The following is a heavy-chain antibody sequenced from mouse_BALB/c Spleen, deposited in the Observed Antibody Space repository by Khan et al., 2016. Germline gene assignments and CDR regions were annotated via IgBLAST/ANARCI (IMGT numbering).Heavy chain of an antibody. D-gene: IGHD2-2*01. J-gene: IGHJ2*01. V-gene: IGHV1-74*01. CDR3: AIDGYDDY. CDR1: GYSFTSYW. CDR2: IDPYDSET. Sequence: QVQLQQPGPQLVRPGASVKISCKASGYSFTSYWMHWVKQRPGQGLEWIGMIDPYDSETRLNQKFKDKATLTVDKSSSTAYMQLSSPTSEDAAVYDCAIDGYDDYMGQGTTLTVSS.